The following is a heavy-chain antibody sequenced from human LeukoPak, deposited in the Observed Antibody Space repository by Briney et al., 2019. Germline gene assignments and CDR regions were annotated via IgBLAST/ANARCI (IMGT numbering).Heavy chain of an antibody. V-gene: IGHV3-9*01. D-gene: IGHD1-26*01. CDR1: GFTFDDYA. Sequence: GGSLRLSCAASGFTFDDYAMHWVRQAPGKGLEWVSGISWNSGSIGYADSVKGRFTISRDNAKNSLYLQMNSPRAEDTALYYCARVKVGSWDWFDPWGQGTLVTVSS. CDR2: ISWNSGSI. J-gene: IGHJ5*02. CDR3: ARVKVGSWDWFDP.